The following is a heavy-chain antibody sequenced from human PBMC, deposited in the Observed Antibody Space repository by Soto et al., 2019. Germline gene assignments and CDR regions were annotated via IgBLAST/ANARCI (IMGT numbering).Heavy chain of an antibody. J-gene: IGHJ6*02. CDR1: GGTFTNYA. D-gene: IGHD2-2*01. CDR3: ARERSVGYCITTTCPKPFYYYAMDV. Sequence: QVQLVQSGAEVKKPGSSLKVSCKASGGTFTNYAFSWVRQAPGQGPEWMGGIIPIFGTPDYAQKFQGRVTSTADESTRTVSMELNSLRSDDTAVYYCARERSVGYCITTTCPKPFYYYAMDVWGQGTTVTVSS. CDR2: IIPIFGTP. V-gene: IGHV1-69*12.